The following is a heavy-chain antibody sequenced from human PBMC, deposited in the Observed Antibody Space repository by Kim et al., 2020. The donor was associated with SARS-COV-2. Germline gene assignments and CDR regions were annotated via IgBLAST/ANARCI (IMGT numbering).Heavy chain of an antibody. CDR3: ARDAQLVPFDY. D-gene: IGHD6-6*01. J-gene: IGHJ4*02. CDR2: IPSTTNYI. Sequence: LSLTCAASGFTFSSYAMHWVRQAPGKGLEWVAVIPSTTNYIYYTDSVRGRFTISRDNAKSSLSLQMNSLQVEDTAVYYCARDAQLVPFDYWGQGTLV. CDR1: GFTFSSYA. V-gene: IGHV3-21*01.